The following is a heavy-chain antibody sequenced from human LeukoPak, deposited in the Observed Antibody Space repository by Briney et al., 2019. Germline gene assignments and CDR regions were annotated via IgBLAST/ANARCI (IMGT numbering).Heavy chain of an antibody. CDR3: AKDSFVGIAAAVLDY. D-gene: IGHD6-13*01. CDR2: ISWNSGSI. CDR1: GFTFDDYA. J-gene: IGHJ4*02. Sequence: GGSLRLSCAASGFTFDDYAMHWVRQAPGKGLEWVSGISWNSGSIGYADSVKGRLTISRDNAKNSLYLQMNSLRAEDTALYYCAKDSFVGIAAAVLDYWGQGTLVTVSS. V-gene: IGHV3-9*01.